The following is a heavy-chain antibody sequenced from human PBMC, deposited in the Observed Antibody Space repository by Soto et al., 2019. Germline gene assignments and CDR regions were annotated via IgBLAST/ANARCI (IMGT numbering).Heavy chain of an antibody. J-gene: IGHJ6*02. D-gene: IGHD2-15*01. CDR1: GGSVSSGSYY. Sequence: SETLSLTCTVSGGSVSSGSYYWSWIRQPPGKGLEWIGYIYYSGSTNYNPSLKSRVTISVDRSKNQFSLKLSSVTAADTAVYYCAGLDITDYYYGMDVWGQGTTVTVSS. CDR2: IYYSGST. CDR3: AGLDITDYYYGMDV. V-gene: IGHV4-61*01.